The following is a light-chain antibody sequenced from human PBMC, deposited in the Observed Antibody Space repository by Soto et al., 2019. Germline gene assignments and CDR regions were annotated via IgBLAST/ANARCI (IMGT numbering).Light chain of an antibody. Sequence: DIQMTQSPSTLSASVGDRVTITCRASQSISSWLAWYQQKPGKAPKLLIYDASSLESGVPSRFSGSGSGTEFTLTISSLQPDDFATYYCLQYNSYPGTFGQGTKVDI. CDR1: QSISSW. CDR2: DAS. CDR3: LQYNSYPGT. J-gene: IGKJ1*01. V-gene: IGKV1-5*01.